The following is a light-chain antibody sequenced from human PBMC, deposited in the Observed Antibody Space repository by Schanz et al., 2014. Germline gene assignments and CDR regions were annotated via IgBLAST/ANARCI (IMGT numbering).Light chain of an antibody. Sequence: EIVLTQSPGTLSLSPGERATLSCRASQSVSSSYLAWYQQKPGQAPRVLIYGASTRDIGIPARFSGSGSGTNFSLTISSLQSEDFAVYYCQQYSNWPSWTFGQGTKVEIK. CDR3: QQYSNWPSWT. V-gene: IGKV3-15*01. J-gene: IGKJ1*01. CDR2: GAS. CDR1: QSVSSSY.